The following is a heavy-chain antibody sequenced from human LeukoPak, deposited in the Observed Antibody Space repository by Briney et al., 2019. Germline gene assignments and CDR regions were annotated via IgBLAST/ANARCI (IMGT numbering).Heavy chain of an antibody. CDR1: GFTFSDHY. V-gene: IGHV3-72*01. CDR2: IRNKANSYTT. J-gene: IGHJ4*02. CDR3: TRVGYIDEGIDY. D-gene: IGHD5-24*01. Sequence: GGSLRLSCAASGFTFSDHYMDWVRQAPGKGLEWVGRIRNKANSYTTEYAASVKGRFTISRDNAKHSLYLQMNSLRAEDTAIYYCTRVGYIDEGIDYWGQGTLVTVSS.